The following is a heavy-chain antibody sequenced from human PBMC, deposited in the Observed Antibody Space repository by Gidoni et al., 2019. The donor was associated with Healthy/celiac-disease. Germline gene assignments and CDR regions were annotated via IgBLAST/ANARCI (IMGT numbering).Heavy chain of an antibody. V-gene: IGHV4-31*03. D-gene: IGHD2-15*01. CDR1: GGSISTGSSS. CDR3: ARDLVDCSGGSCYGNWFDP. J-gene: IGHJ5*02. CDR2: IYYSGST. Sequence: QVQLQASGPGLVKPPQTLSLTGPVSGGSISTGSSSRSWIRQHPGKGLEWIGYIYYSGSTYYNPSLKSRVTISVVTSKNQFSLKLSSVTAADTAVYYCARDLVDCSGGSCYGNWFDPWGQGTLVTVSS.